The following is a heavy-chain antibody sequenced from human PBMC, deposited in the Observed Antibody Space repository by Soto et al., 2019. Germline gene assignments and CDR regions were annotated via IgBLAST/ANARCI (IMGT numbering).Heavy chain of an antibody. CDR3: ARDLAKGGGSAGFDY. Sequence: QVQLVQSGAEVKKPGASVKVSCKASGYTFTGYYIHWVRQAPGQGLEWMGWINPNSGGTKYPQKCQGRVTMTRDTSIRTVYMSLTGLKSDDTAVYFCARDLAKGGGSAGFDYWGQGTLVAVSS. CDR1: GYTFTGYY. J-gene: IGHJ4*02. V-gene: IGHV1-2*02. D-gene: IGHD2-15*01. CDR2: INPNSGGT.